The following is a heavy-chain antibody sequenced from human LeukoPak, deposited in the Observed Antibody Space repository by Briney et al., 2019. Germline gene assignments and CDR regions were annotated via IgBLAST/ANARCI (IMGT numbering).Heavy chain of an antibody. V-gene: IGHV4-34*01. CDR3: ARGIAAAGTRAFDY. Sequence: SETLSLTCAVYGVSFSGYYWRWIRQPLGKGLEWIGEINHSGSTNYNPSLKSRVTISVETSKKQFSLKLSSVTAADTAVYYCARGIAAAGTRAFDYWGQGTLVTVSS. J-gene: IGHJ4*02. CDR1: GVSFSGYY. D-gene: IGHD6-13*01. CDR2: INHSGST.